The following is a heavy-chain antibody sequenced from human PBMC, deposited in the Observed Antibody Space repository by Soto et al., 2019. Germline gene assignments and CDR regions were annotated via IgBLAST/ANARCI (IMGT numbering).Heavy chain of an antibody. D-gene: IGHD1-20*01. V-gene: IGHV4-59*01. CDR2: IYYSGST. J-gene: IGHJ4*02. CDR3: ARSITGKTSSFSFDY. CDR1: VGSISSYY. Sequence: SETLSLTCTVSVGSISSYYWSWIRQPPGKGLEWIGYIYYSGSTNYNPSLKSRVTISVDTSKNQFSLKLSSVTAADTAVYYCARSITGKTSSFSFDYWGQGTLVTVSS.